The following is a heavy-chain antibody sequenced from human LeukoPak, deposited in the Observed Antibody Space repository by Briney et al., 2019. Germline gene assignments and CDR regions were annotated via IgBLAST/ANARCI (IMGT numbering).Heavy chain of an antibody. CDR2: IRYDGSNK. V-gene: IGHV3-30*02. D-gene: IGHD6-19*01. Sequence: PGGSLRLSCAASGFTFSSYGMHWVRQAPGKGLEWVAFIRYDGSNKYYADSVKGRFTISRDNSKNTLYLQMNSLRAEDTAVYYCAKDVPGSSGWYGPLDYWGQGTLVTVSS. CDR1: GFTFSSYG. CDR3: AKDVPGSSGWYGPLDY. J-gene: IGHJ4*02.